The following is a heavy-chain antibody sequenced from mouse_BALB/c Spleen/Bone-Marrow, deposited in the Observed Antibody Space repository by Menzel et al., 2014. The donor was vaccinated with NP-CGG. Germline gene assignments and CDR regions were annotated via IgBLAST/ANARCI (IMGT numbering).Heavy chain of an antibody. CDR3: ARDYYGSSHFDY. D-gene: IGHD1-1*01. CDR1: GFTFSSFV. V-gene: IGHV5-6-5*01. J-gene: IGHJ2*01. CDR2: ISSGGSM. Sequence: EVQGVESGGGLVQPGGSLKLSCAASGFTFSSFVTSWVRQTPEKRLEWVASISSGGSMYYSDSVKGRFIISRDNARNILYLQMSSLRSEDTAMYYCARDYYGSSHFDYWGQGSTLTVSS.